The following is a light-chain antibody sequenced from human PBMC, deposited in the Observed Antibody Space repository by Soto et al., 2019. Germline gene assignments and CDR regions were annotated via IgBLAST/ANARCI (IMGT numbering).Light chain of an antibody. CDR1: QSVSSY. CDR3: HQRQSWPRT. V-gene: IGKV3-11*01. CDR2: DAS. J-gene: IGKJ1*01. Sequence: EIVLTQSPATLSLSPGERATLSCRASQSVSSYLAWYQQKPGQAPRLLIYDASTRATGIPARFSGSGSGTDFTLTISDVQPEDFALYYCHQRQSWPRTFGQGTKVDIK.